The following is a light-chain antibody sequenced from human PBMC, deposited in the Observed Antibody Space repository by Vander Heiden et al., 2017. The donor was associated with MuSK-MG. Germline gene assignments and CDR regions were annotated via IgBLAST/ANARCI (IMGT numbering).Light chain of an antibody. J-gene: IGKJ1*01. V-gene: IGKV3-15*01. CDR1: QSVSSN. CDR3: QQCYSWPWT. Sequence: KAITQSPATLSVSAGERVTLTCWASQSVSSNLTWYQQRPGQAPSLLIYGSSSRASGVPARFSGSGSGTEFTLTISSLQSEDSAIYFCQQCYSWPWTFGQGTKVEIK. CDR2: GSS.